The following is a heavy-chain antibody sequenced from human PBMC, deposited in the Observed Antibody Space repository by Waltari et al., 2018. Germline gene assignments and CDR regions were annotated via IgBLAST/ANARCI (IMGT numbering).Heavy chain of an antibody. CDR3: ARDYYYDSSGYYYRIDAFDI. D-gene: IGHD3-22*01. V-gene: IGHV3-7*01. Sequence: EVQLVESGGGLVHPGGSGRLSCAASGFTFSSYWMSWVRQSPGRVLVWLANIKQDGSEKYYVDSVKGRFTISRDNAKNSLYLQMNSLRAEDTAVYYCARDYYYDSSGYYYRIDAFDIWGQGTMVTVSS. CDR2: IKQDGSEK. J-gene: IGHJ3*02. CDR1: GFTFSSYW.